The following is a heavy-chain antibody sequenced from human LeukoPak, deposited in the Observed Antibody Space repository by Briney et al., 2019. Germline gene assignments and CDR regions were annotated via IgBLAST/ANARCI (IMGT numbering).Heavy chain of an antibody. CDR1: GFTFSSYA. Sequence: QPGGSLRLSCAASGFTFSSYAMSWVRQAPGKGLEWVANIKQDGSEKYSLDSVKGRFTISRDNAKNSLYLQMNSLRVEDTAVYYCARPLSLGESSGYRAFDIWGQGTMVTVSS. CDR2: IKQDGSEK. V-gene: IGHV3-7*01. J-gene: IGHJ3*02. D-gene: IGHD3-22*01. CDR3: ARPLSLGESSGYRAFDI.